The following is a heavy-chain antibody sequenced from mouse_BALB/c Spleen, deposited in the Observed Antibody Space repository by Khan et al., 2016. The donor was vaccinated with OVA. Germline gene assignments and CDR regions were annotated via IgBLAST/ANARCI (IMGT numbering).Heavy chain of an antibody. J-gene: IGHJ3*01. V-gene: IGHV3-2*02. CDR3: ARWFTY. CDR1: GYSITSDYA. CDR2: ISYSGST. Sequence: EVELVESGPDLVKPSQSLSPTCTVTGYSITSDYAWNWIRQFPGNKLEWMGYISYSGSTTYNPFLKSRISITRDTSKNQFFLQLNSVTTEDTATHYYARWFTYWGQGTLVTVSA.